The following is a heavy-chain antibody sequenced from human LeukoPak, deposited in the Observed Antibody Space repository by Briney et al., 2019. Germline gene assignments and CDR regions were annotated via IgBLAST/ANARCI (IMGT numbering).Heavy chain of an antibody. CDR2: ISSSSSYI. CDR1: GFTFSSYS. V-gene: IGHV3-21*01. J-gene: IGHJ4*02. CDR3: ARDSSFNGAAAGNY. D-gene: IGHD6-13*01. Sequence: GGSLRLSCAASGFTFSSYSMNWVRQAPGKGLEWVSSISSSSSYIYYADSVKGRFTISRDNAKNSLYLQMNSLRAEDTAVYYCARDSSFNGAAAGNYWGQGTLVTVSP.